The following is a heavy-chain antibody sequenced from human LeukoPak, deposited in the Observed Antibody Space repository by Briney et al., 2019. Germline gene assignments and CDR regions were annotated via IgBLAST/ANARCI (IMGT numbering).Heavy chain of an antibody. CDR2: INHSGST. J-gene: IGHJ6*02. Sequence: PSETLSLTGAVYGGSFSGYYWSWIRQPPGKGLEGIGEINHSGSTNYNPSLKSRVTISVDTSKNQFPLKLSSVTAADTAVYYCARGKGYYYYYGMDVWGQGTTVTVSS. CDR3: ARGKGYYYYYGMDV. CDR1: GGSFSGYY. V-gene: IGHV4-34*01.